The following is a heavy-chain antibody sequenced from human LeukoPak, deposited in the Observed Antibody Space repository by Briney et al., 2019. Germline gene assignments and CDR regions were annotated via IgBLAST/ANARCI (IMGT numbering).Heavy chain of an antibody. Sequence: GGSLRLSCAASGFTFSSYWMSWVRQAPGKGLEWVASIKQDGSEKYYVNSVKGRFTISRDNAKNSLYLQMNSLRAEDTALYYCARAPGEGWFDPWGQGTLVTVSS. J-gene: IGHJ5*02. CDR2: IKQDGSEK. D-gene: IGHD4-17*01. CDR1: GFTFSSYW. V-gene: IGHV3-7*01. CDR3: ARAPGEGWFDP.